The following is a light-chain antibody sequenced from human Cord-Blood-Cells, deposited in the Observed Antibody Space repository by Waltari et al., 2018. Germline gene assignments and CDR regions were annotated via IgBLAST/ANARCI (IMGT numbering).Light chain of an antibody. J-gene: IGLJ3*02. Sequence: SSELTQPPSVSVSLGQMARITCPGAAFPKKYAYWYQQKPGQFPVLVIYKDSERPSGIPERFSGSSSGTIVTLTISGVQAEDEADYCCLSADSSGTWVFGGGTKLTVL. V-gene: IGLV3-16*01. CDR1: AFPKKY. CDR2: KDS. CDR3: LSADSSGTWV.